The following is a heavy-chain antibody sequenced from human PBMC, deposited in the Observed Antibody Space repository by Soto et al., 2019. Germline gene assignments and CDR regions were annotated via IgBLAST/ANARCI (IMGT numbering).Heavy chain of an antibody. CDR2: IYWDDDK. D-gene: IGHD3-3*01. V-gene: IGHV2-5*02. CDR3: AHRVLRTVFGLVTTTAIYFDF. CDR1: GFSLTTSVVG. J-gene: IGHJ4*02. Sequence: QITLNESGPTQVKPRQTLTLTCTFSGFSLTTSVVGVGWIRQSPGKAPEWLALIYWDDDKRYSPSLKSRLTMTKDTSKNQVVLTMADLDPADTATYYCAHRVLRTVFGLVTTTAIYFDFWGQGTPVAVSS.